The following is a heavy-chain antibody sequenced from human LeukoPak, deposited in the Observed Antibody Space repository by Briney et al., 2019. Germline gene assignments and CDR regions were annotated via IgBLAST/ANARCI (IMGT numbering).Heavy chain of an antibody. CDR1: GFTFSSYA. V-gene: IGHV3-30*04. J-gene: IGHJ4*02. CDR3: ARENGGGYFDY. Sequence: GRSLRLSCAASGFTFSSYAMHWVRQAPGKGLEWVAVISYDGSNKYYADSVKGRFTISRDNSKNTLYLQMNSLRAEDTAVYYCARENGGGYFDYWGQGTLVTVSS. D-gene: IGHD2-15*01. CDR2: ISYDGSNK.